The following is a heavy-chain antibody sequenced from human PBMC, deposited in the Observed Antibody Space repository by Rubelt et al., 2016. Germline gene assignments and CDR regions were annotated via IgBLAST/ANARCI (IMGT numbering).Heavy chain of an antibody. CDR1: GYTFSSYA. V-gene: IGHV1-3*01. D-gene: IGHD2-2*01. CDR3: ARQVKVCSTSCEGDAFDI. CDR2: INAGYGDT. Sequence: PGDSVKVSCKASGYTFSSYAIHWVRQAPGQRLEWMGWINAGYGDTRYSPNFQGRLTITRDTSATTAYMELSSLRSDDTAVYYCARQVKVCSTSCEGDAFDIWGQRTMVTVSS. J-gene: IGHJ3*02.